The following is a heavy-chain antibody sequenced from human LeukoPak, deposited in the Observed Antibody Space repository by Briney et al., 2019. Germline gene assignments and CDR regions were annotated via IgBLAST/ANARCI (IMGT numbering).Heavy chain of an antibody. D-gene: IGHD2-15*01. CDR1: GGSISSGGYY. J-gene: IGHJ3*02. CDR2: IYYSGST. V-gene: IGHV4-31*03. Sequence: SETLSLTCTVSGGSISSGGYYWSWIRQHPGKGLEWIGYIYYSGSTYYNPSLKSRVTISVDTSKNQFSLKLSSVTAADPAVYYCARLYCSGGSCYSAFDIWGQGTMVTVSS. CDR3: ARLYCSGGSCYSAFDI.